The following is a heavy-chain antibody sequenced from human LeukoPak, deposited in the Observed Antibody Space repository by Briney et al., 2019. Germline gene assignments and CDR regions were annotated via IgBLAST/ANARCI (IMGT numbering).Heavy chain of an antibody. D-gene: IGHD6-13*01. CDR3: ARDGTAPGLYFDL. CDR2: TRQDGGEK. CDR1: GFTFTDYW. Sequence: PGGSLRLSCAVSGFTFTDYWMNWVRQAPGKGLEWVASTRQDGGEKSYVDSVKGRFTISRDNTKNSLYLQMSSLRAEDTAVYYCARDGTAPGLYFDLWGQGTLVTVSS. J-gene: IGHJ4*01. V-gene: IGHV3-7*01.